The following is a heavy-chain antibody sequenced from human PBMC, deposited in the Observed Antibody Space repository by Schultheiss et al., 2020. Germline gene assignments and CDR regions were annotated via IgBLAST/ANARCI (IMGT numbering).Heavy chain of an antibody. CDR3: ARSPYGGYGTDYYYYGMDV. CDR2: INPSGGFT. D-gene: IGHD5-12*01. Sequence: ASVKVSSKASGYTFNTFYMHWVRQAPGQGLEWMGIINPSGGFTSYAQKFQGRVTMTRDTSTSTVYLELSSLRSEDTAVYYCARSPYGGYGTDYYYYGMDVSCHRATVTVSS. V-gene: IGHV1-46*02. CDR1: GYTFNTFY. J-gene: IGHJ6*02.